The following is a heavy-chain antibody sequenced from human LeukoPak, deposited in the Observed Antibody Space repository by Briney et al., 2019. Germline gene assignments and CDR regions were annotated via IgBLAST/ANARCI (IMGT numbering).Heavy chain of an antibody. J-gene: IGHJ6*03. CDR3: ARGVAARPGYYYYYMDV. Sequence: GGSLRLSCAASGFTFSDYYMIWIRQAPGKGLEWISYISSSGSTIFYADSVKGRFTISRDNAKNSLYLQMNSLRAEDTAVYYCARGVAARPGYYYYYMDVWGKGTTVTVSS. CDR2: ISSSGSTI. V-gene: IGHV3-11*04. CDR1: GFTFSDYY. D-gene: IGHD6-6*01.